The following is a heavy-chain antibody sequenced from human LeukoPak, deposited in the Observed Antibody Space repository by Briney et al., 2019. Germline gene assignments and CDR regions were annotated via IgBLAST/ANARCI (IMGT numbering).Heavy chain of an antibody. CDR3: ARGLLACSSISCHPGWFDP. J-gene: IGHJ5*02. CDR1: GVSFSGYS. Sequence: GGSLRLSCAASGVSFSGYSMNWVRQAPGKGLEWVSSISSSSSHIYQADSVKGRFTISRDNAKKLLYLQMNSLRAEDTAVYYCARGLLACSSISCHPGWFDPWGQGTLVTVSS. D-gene: IGHD2-2*01. V-gene: IGHV3-21*01. CDR2: ISSSSSHI.